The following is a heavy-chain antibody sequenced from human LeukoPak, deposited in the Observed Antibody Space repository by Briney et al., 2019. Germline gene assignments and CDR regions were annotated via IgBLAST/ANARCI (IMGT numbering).Heavy chain of an antibody. D-gene: IGHD3/OR15-3a*01. CDR2: ISAYNGNT. CDR1: GYNFINYG. J-gene: IGHJ5*02. Sequence: ASVKVSCKTSGYNFINYGISWVRQAPGQGLEWMGWISAYNGNTKRAQKFQGRVTMTRNTSISTAYMELSSLRSEDTAVYYCARGRLYWTYFDPWGQGTLVTVSS. V-gene: IGHV1-18*01. CDR3: ARGRLYWTYFDP.